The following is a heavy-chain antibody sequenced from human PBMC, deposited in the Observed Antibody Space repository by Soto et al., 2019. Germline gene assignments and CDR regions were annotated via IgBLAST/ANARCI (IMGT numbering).Heavy chain of an antibody. CDR2: INRDGSST. J-gene: IGHJ4*02. D-gene: IGHD1-26*01. CDR1: GFTFSSYW. V-gene: IGHV3-74*01. CDR3: ASSFYSGSLTRDY. Sequence: EVQLVESGGGLVQPGGSLRLSCAASGFTFSSYWMPWVRQAPGKGLVWVSRINRDGSSTSYADSVKGRFTISRENTKNTLYLQMNSLRVEDTAVYYCASSFYSGSLTRDYWGQGTLVTVSS.